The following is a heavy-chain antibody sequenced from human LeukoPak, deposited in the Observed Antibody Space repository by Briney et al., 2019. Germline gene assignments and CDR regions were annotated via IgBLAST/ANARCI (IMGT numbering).Heavy chain of an antibody. D-gene: IGHD2-15*01. J-gene: IGHJ2*01. Sequence: GGSLRLSCAASGFPFSNYWMSWVRQAPGKGLEWLASIKQDGSEKYYVDSVKGRFTISRDNAKLYLQMNSLRAEDTAVYYCAGGQGWHFDLWGLGTLITVSS. CDR3: AGGQGWHFDL. CDR1: GFPFSNYW. CDR2: IKQDGSEK. V-gene: IGHV3-7*01.